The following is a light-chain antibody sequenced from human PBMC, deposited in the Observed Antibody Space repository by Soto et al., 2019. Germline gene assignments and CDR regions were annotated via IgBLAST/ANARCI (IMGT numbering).Light chain of an antibody. CDR1: QSVNSN. J-gene: IGKJ1*01. CDR3: QQYNDWPLT. V-gene: IGKV3-15*01. Sequence: DMVMTQSPVTLSVSPGERATLSCRASQSVNSNLAWYQQKPGQAPSLLIYGAFNMESGVPARFSGTGSGTDFTLTISSLQSEDFALYYCQQYNDWPLTFGQGTKVDI. CDR2: GAF.